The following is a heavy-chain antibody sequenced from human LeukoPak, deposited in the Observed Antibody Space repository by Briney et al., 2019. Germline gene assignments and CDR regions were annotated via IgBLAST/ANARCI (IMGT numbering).Heavy chain of an antibody. D-gene: IGHD3-3*01. J-gene: IGHJ3*02. CDR3: ARSITIFGVVTIRQAFDI. Sequence: GGSLRLSCAASGFTFSSYWMSWVRQAPGKGLEWVANIKQDGSEKYYVDSVKGRFTISRDNAKNSLYLQMNSLRAEDTAVYYCARSITIFGVVTIRQAFDIWGQGAMVTVSS. CDR2: IKQDGSEK. CDR1: GFTFSSYW. V-gene: IGHV3-7*01.